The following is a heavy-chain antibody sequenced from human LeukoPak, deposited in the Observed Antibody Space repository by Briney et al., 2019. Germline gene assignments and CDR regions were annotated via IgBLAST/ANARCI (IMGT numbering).Heavy chain of an antibody. Sequence: SETLSLTCTVSGGSISSSSYYWGWIRQPPGKGLEWIGSIYYSGSTYYNPSLKSRVTISVDTSKNQFSLKLSSVTAADTAVYYCAKVDPGGGGDYWGQGTLVTVSS. V-gene: IGHV4-39*01. CDR1: GGSISSSSYY. CDR2: IYYSGST. J-gene: IGHJ4*02. CDR3: AKVDPGGGGDY. D-gene: IGHD3-16*01.